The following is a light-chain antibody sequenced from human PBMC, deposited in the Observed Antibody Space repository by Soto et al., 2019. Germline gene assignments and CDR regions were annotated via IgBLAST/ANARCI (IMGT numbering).Light chain of an antibody. CDR3: QQYGSPPWT. CDR1: QSVSSSY. V-gene: IGKV3-20*01. J-gene: IGKJ1*01. Sequence: IVLTQSPGTLSLSPGERATLSCRASQSVSSSYLAWYQQKPGQAPRLLIYGASSRATGIPDRFSGSGSGTDFTLTISRLEPEDFAAYYCQQYGSPPWTFGQGTKVEIK. CDR2: GAS.